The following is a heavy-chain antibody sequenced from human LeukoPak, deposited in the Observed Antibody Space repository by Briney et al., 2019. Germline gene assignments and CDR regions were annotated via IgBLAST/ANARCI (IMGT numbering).Heavy chain of an antibody. CDR3: ARGAGDFHY. D-gene: IGHD1-26*01. V-gene: IGHV4-4*02. CDR2: IYHSGST. J-gene: IGHJ4*02. CDR1: GFTFSSYAM. Sequence: GSLRLSCAASGFTFSSYAMSWVRQPPGKGLEWIGEIYHSGSTNYNPSLKSRVTISVDKSKNQFSLKLISVTAADTAVYYCARGAGDFHYWGQGTLVTVSS.